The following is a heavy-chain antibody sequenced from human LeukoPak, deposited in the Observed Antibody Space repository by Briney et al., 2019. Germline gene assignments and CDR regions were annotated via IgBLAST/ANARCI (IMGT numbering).Heavy chain of an antibody. CDR3: ARESGYYYDTSGYTFDY. J-gene: IGHJ4*02. D-gene: IGHD3-22*01. V-gene: IGHV4-4*07. Sequence: PSETLSLTXTVSGGSISNYYWSWIRQTAGKGLEWIGRIYTSGSTNYNPSLKSRVSMSVDTSKNQFSLRLRSVTAADTAVYYCARESGYYYDTSGYTFDYWGQGILVTVSS. CDR2: IYTSGST. CDR1: GGSISNYY.